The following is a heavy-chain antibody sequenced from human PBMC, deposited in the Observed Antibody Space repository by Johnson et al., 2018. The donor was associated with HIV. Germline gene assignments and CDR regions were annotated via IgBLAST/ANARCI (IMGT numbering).Heavy chain of an antibody. CDR3: ARKQWLEIPSDAFDV. D-gene: IGHD6-19*01. V-gene: IGHV3-66*01. J-gene: IGHJ3*01. CDR2: IYSGGST. Sequence: VQLVESGGGLVQPGGSLRLSCAASGFTISSNYMSWVRQVPGKGLEWVSVIYSGGSTYYADSVKGRFTISRDNSKNTLYLQMNSLRAEDTAVYYCARKQWLEIPSDAFDVWGQGTMVTVSS. CDR1: GFTISSNY.